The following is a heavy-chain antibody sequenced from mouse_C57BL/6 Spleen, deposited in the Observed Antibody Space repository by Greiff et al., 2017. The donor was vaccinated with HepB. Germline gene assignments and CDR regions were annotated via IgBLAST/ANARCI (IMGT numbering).Heavy chain of an antibody. J-gene: IGHJ4*01. Sequence: QVQLQQSGPELVKPGASVKISCKASGYAFSSSWMNWVKQRPGKGLEWIGRIYPGDGDTNYNGKFKGKATLTADKSSSTAYMQLSSLTSEDSAVYFCALLLAYAMDYWGQGTSVTVSS. V-gene: IGHV1-82*01. D-gene: IGHD2-10*01. CDR3: ALLLAYAMDY. CDR1: GYAFSSSW. CDR2: IYPGDGDT.